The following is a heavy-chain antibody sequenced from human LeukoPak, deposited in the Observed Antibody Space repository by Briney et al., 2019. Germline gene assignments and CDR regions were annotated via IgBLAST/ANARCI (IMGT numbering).Heavy chain of an antibody. V-gene: IGHV4-39*01. CDR2: IFYSGRT. J-gene: IGHJ4*02. CDR3: ARQGTYYDKIYYFDY. Sequence: SETLSLTCTVSGGSISSSTTYWGWIRQPPGKGLEWIASIFYSGRTWNNPPLKSRVTISVDTSKNQFSLKVSAVTAADTAVYYCARQGTYYDKIYYFDYWGQGTLVTVSS. D-gene: IGHD3-16*01. CDR1: GGSISSSTTY.